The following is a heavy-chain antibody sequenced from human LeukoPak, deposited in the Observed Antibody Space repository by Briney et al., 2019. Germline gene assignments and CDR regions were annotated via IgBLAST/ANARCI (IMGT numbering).Heavy chain of an antibody. V-gene: IGHV4-61*01. D-gene: IGHD6-19*01. Sequence: PSDTLSLTCTVSGRSVRSNSYYWSWVRQPPGKGLEWIGFIDYTGSANYNPSLKSRVTISLDTSKNQFSVKVMSVTAADTAVYYCARIPVAKTFDYWGQGTLVTVSS. CDR3: ARIPVAKTFDY. CDR2: IDYTGSA. J-gene: IGHJ4*02. CDR1: GRSVRSNSYY.